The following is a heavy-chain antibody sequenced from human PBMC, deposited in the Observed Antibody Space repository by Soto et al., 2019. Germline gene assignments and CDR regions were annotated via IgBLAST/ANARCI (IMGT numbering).Heavy chain of an antibody. J-gene: IGHJ6*02. V-gene: IGHV3-64*02. Sequence: EVQLVESGEGLVQPGGSLRLSCAASGFTFSIYAMYWVRQAPGKGLEFVSVISSNGVTTYYADSVKGRFTISRYNSKNTLYLQMGSLRIEDMAVYYCARGSQHLGRYGIDVWGQGTTVTVSS. CDR3: ARGSQHLGRYGIDV. CDR2: ISSNGVTT. D-gene: IGHD6-13*01. CDR1: GFTFSIYA.